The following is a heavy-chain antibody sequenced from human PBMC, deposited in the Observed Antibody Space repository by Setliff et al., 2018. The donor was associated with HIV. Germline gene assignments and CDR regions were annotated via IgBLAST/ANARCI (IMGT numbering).Heavy chain of an antibody. J-gene: IGHJ4*02. Sequence: PGGSLRLSCAASGFTFSSYEMNWVRQAPGKGLEWVSYISGSGSAMYYADSVRGRFTISRDNSKNSLYLQMNSLRTEDTALYYCSKGHPDGDPYYFDYWGQGTLVTVSS. CDR3: SKGHPDGDPYYFDY. D-gene: IGHD2-21*02. CDR2: ISGSGSAM. V-gene: IGHV3-48*03. CDR1: GFTFSSYE.